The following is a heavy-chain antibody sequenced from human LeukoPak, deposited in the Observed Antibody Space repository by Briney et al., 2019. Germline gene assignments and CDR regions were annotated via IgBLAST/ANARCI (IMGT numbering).Heavy chain of an antibody. D-gene: IGHD3-10*01. CDR3: ATAAYYYGSGDAFDI. V-gene: IGHV1-24*01. Sequence: GASVKVSCKVSGYTLTELSMHWVRQAPGKGLEWMGVFDPEDGETIYAQKFQGRVTMTEDTSTDTAYMELSSLRSEDTAVYYCATAAYYYGSGDAFDIWGQGTMVTVSS. CDR2: FDPEDGET. CDR1: GYTLTELS. J-gene: IGHJ3*02.